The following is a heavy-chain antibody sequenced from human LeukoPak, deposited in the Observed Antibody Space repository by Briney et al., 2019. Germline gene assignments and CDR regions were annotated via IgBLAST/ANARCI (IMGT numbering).Heavy chain of an antibody. CDR2: ISSSGSTI. Sequence: PGGSLRLSCAASGFTFSNYLMHWVRQAPGKGLEWVSYISSSGSTIYYADSVKGRFTISRDNAKNSLYLQMNSLRAEDTAVYYCARLGNMVPTFDIWGQGTMVTVSS. CDR3: ARLGNMVPTFDI. J-gene: IGHJ3*02. CDR1: GFTFSNYL. V-gene: IGHV3-48*03. D-gene: IGHD3-10*01.